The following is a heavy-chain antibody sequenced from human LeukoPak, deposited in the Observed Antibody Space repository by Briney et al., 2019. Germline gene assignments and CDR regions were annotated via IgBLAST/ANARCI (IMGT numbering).Heavy chain of an antibody. CDR1: GGSLTGY. J-gene: IGHJ4*02. D-gene: IGHD3-10*01. Sequence: SETLSLTCDVSGGSLTGYWSWVRQPPGKGLEWIGEINRDGSSYNNPSLKSRVTISIDTSKNQFSLRLSSVTAADTGVYYCARSNSYGPGTHYLHHWGQGTLVTVSS. CDR2: INRDGSS. V-gene: IGHV4-34*01. CDR3: ARSNSYGPGTHYLHH.